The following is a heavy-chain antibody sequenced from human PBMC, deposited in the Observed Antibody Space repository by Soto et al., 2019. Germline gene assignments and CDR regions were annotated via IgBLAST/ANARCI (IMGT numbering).Heavy chain of an antibody. CDR2: IYYSGST. CDR1: GGSISRGGYY. D-gene: IGHD3-3*01. J-gene: IGHJ3*02. V-gene: IGHV4-31*03. Sequence: SVTLSLTCTVSGGSISRGGYYWSWIRQHPGKGLERFGCIYYSGSTYYNPSLTSRVTISVDTSKNQFSLRLSSVTSADTAVYYCARGGAIFGVVTEIDAFDIWGQGTMVTVSS. CDR3: ARGGAIFGVVTEIDAFDI.